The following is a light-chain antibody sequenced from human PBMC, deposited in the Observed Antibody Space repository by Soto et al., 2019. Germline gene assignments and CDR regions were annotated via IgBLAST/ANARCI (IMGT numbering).Light chain of an antibody. CDR1: SSNIGNNY. Sequence: QSVLTQPPSVSAAPGQKVTISCSGSSSNIGNNYVSWYQQLLGTAPKLLIYDNNKRPSGIPDRFSGSKSGTSATLGITGLQTGDEADYYCGTWDSILTAGVSGGGTKLTVL. V-gene: IGLV1-51*01. CDR2: DNN. CDR3: GTWDSILTAGV. J-gene: IGLJ2*01.